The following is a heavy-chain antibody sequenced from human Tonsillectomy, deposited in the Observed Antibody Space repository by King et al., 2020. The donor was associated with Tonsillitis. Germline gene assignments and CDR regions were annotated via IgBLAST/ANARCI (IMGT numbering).Heavy chain of an antibody. CDR1: GGSISSGSYY. V-gene: IGHV4-61*02. Sequence: QLQESGPGLVKPSQTLSLTCTVSGGSISSGSYYWSWIRQPAGKGLEWIGRIYTSGSTHYNPSLKSRLTISVDTSKNQFSLKLSSVTAADTAVYYCARQQLVRFDYWGQGTLVTVSS. CDR2: IYTSGST. CDR3: ARQQLVRFDY. D-gene: IGHD6-13*01. J-gene: IGHJ4*02.